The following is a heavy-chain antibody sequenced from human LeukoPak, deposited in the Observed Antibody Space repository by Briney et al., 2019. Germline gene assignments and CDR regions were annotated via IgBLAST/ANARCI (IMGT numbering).Heavy chain of an antibody. V-gene: IGHV3-9*01. Sequence: GGSLRLSCAAAGFTFEDYAMHWYRHVPGKGLEWVSGISWNSDSIVYADSVKGRFTISRDNAKNSLFLQMNSLRAEDTALYYCAKDFGPAAGTSDYWGQGTLVTVSS. J-gene: IGHJ4*02. CDR2: ISWNSDSI. CDR3: AKDFGPAAGTSDY. CDR1: GFTFEDYA. D-gene: IGHD1-7*01.